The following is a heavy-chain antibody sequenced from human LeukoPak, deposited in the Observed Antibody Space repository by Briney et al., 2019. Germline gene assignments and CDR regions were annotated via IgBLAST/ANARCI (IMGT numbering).Heavy chain of an antibody. D-gene: IGHD4-17*01. CDR2: IWYDGSNK. CDR3: ARDRIIYGDYWDAFDI. J-gene: IGHJ3*02. V-gene: IGHV3-33*01. CDR1: GFTFSSYG. Sequence: GGSLSLSCAASGFTFSSYGMHWVRQAPGKGLEWVAVIWYDGSNKYYADSVKGRFTISRDNSKNTLYLQMNSLRAEDTAVYYCARDRIIYGDYWDAFDIWGQGVIVTASS.